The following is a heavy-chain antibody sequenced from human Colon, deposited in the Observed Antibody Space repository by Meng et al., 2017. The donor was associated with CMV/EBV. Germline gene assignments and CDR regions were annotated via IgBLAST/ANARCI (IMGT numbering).Heavy chain of an antibody. Sequence: ASVKVSCKSSGYSFNDFYIHCVRQAPGQGLEWMGIINPNSGSTIYAQKFQGRLSMTRDTSTSTVYMELNSLTFEDTAVYYCVTLPIRAELEQQVSNPSDIWGQGTMVTVSS. CDR2: INPNSGST. CDR3: VTLPIRAELEQQVSNPSDI. CDR1: GYSFNDFY. J-gene: IGHJ3*02. V-gene: IGHV1-46*02. D-gene: IGHD1/OR15-1a*01.